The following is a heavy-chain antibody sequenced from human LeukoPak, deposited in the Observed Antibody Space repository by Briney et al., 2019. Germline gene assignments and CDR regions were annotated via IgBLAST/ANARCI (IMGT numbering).Heavy chain of an antibody. V-gene: IGHV3-23*01. D-gene: IGHD6-19*01. CDR1: GFTFINYV. CDR2: ISGSADKT. J-gene: IGHJ3*02. Sequence: GGSLRLSCAASGFTFINYVMNWVRQAPGKGLEWVSSISGSADKTYDADSVKGRFTISRDNSKNTLSLRMNSLRVEDTAVYYCARRGGSRGWGAFDIWGQGTIVTVSS. CDR3: ARRGGSRGWGAFDI.